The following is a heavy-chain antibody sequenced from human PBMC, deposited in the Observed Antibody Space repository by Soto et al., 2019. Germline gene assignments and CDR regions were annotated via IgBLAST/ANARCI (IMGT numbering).Heavy chain of an antibody. J-gene: IGHJ4*02. CDR1: GGSISSGGYY. CDR3: ARGPAPRWLQWVYFDY. V-gene: IGHV4-31*03. D-gene: IGHD5-12*01. Sequence: SETLSLTCTVSGGSISSGGYYWSWIRQHPGKGLEWIGYIYYSGSTYYNPSLKSRVTISVDTSKNQFSLKLSSVTAADTAVYYCARGPAPRWLQWVYFDYWGQGTLVTVS. CDR2: IYYSGST.